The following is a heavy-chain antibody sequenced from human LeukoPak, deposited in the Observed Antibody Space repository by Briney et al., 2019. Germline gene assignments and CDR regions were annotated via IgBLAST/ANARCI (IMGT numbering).Heavy chain of an antibody. CDR2: ISVRGSIA. Sequence: GGSLRLSCAASGFTFSTYSLDCVRQAPGKGLEWSSYISVRGSIALYAHTVKGRFTISRDNDKNSLFLQINSLRDEDTAVYYCARDSGNYYDQFDVWGQGTLVTVSS. CDR3: ARDSGNYYDQFDV. D-gene: IGHD3-10*01. J-gene: IGHJ5*02. CDR1: GFTFSTYS. V-gene: IGHV3-48*02.